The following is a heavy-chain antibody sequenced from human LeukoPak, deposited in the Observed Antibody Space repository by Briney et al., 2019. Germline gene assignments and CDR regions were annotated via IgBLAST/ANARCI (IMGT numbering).Heavy chain of an antibody. CDR1: GYTLTELS. CDR2: FDPEDGET. V-gene: IGHV1-24*01. J-gene: IGHJ4*02. CDR3: ATVVGATYPLDY. Sequence: EASVKVSCKVSGYTLTELSMHWVRQAPGKGLEWMGGFDPEDGETIYAQKFQGRVTMTEDTSTDTAYMELSSLRSEDTAVYYCATVVGATYPLDYWGQGTLVTVSS. D-gene: IGHD1-26*01.